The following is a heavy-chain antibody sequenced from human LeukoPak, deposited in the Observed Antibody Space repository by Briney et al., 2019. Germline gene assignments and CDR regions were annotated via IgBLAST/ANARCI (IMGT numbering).Heavy chain of an antibody. CDR1: GGTFSSYA. CDR2: IIPIFGTA. V-gene: IGHV1-69*05. D-gene: IGHD3-10*01. J-gene: IGHJ3*02. Sequence: SVKVSCKASGGTFSSYAISWVRQAPGQGLEWMGRIIPIFGTANYAQKFQGRVTITTDESTSTAYMELSSLRSEDTAVYYCAATYGSGSFTDVFDIWGQGTMVTVSS. CDR3: AATYGSGSFTDVFDI.